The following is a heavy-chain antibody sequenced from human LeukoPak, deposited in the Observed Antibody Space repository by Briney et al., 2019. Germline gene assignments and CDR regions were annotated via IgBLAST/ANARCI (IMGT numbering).Heavy chain of an antibody. J-gene: IGHJ4*02. Sequence: GGSLRLSCAASGFTFSSYGMHWVRQAPGKGLEWVAVISYDGSSKYYADSVKGRFTVSRDNSKNTLYLQMNSLRAEDTAVYYCARVWSGYFDYWGQGTLVTVSS. CDR1: GFTFSSYG. D-gene: IGHD3-3*01. V-gene: IGHV3-30*03. CDR3: ARVWSGYFDY. CDR2: ISYDGSSK.